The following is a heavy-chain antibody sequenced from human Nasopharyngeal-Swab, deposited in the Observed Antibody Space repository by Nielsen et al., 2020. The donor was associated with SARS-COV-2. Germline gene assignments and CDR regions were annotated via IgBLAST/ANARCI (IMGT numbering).Heavy chain of an antibody. V-gene: IGHV1-46*01. CDR1: GYTFTSYY. Sequence: ASVKVSCKASGYTFTSYYMHWVRQAPGQGLEWMGIINPSGGSTSYAQKFQGRVTMTRDTSTSTVYMELSSLRSEDTAVYYCARTTMVRGVIIPYYYYYYMDVWGKGTTVTVSS. CDR2: INPSGGST. J-gene: IGHJ6*03. D-gene: IGHD3-10*01. CDR3: ARTTMVRGVIIPYYYYYYMDV.